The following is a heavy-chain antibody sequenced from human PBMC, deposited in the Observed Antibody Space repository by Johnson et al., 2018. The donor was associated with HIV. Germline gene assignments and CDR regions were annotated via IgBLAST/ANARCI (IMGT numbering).Heavy chain of an antibody. Sequence: QVQLVESGGGLVKPGGSLRLSCAASGFTFSDYYMTWIRQAPGKGLEWVSYISGSGNIIYYTDSLKGRFTISRDNSKNTLYLQMNSLRADDTAVYYCARAYSYGAFDIWGQGTMVTVSS. V-gene: IGHV3-11*04. CDR3: ARAYSYGAFDI. CDR2: ISGSGNII. J-gene: IGHJ3*02. D-gene: IGHD5-18*01. CDR1: GFTFSDYY.